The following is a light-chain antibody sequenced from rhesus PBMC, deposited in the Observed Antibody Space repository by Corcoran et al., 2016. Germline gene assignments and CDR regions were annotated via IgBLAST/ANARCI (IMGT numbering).Light chain of an antibody. CDR2: RAS. CDR1: QGISNW. J-gene: IGKJ2*01. CDR3: QHHDNSPPS. Sequence: DIQMTQSPSSLSASVGDSVTITCRASQGISNWLDWYQQKPGKDPNLLIYRASNLETGVPSRFSGSGSVTDCTLTISSLQPEDVATYYCQHHDNSPPSFGQGTRVEIK. V-gene: IGKV1-69*01.